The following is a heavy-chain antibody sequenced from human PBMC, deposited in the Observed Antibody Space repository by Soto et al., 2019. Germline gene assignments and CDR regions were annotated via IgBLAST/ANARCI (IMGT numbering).Heavy chain of an antibody. J-gene: IGHJ4*02. V-gene: IGHV3-7*01. CDR1: GFTFSSYW. Sequence: GGSLRLSCAASGFTFSSYWMSWVRQAPGQGLEWVANLKQDGSEKYYVDSVKGRFTISRDNAKNSLYLQMNSLRDEDTAVYYCARDGWPYDFWSGYYLAYWGQGTLVTVSS. CDR2: LKQDGSEK. CDR3: ARDGWPYDFWSGYYLAY. D-gene: IGHD3-3*01.